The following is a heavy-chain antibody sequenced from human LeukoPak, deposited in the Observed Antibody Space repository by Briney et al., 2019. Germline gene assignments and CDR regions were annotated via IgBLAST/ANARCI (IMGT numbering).Heavy chain of an antibody. V-gene: IGHV3-30*02. CDR1: GFTFSYYG. J-gene: IGHJ4*02. CDR2: IRYDGSNE. CDR3: AKDEKGTGVRGAPQDY. D-gene: IGHD3-10*01. Sequence: GGSLRLSCAASGFTFSYYGMHWVRQAPGKGLEWVAFIRYDGSNEYYADSVKGRFTIFRDNSKNTVYLQMNSLRAEDTALYYCAKDEKGTGVRGAPQDYWDQGTLVTVSS.